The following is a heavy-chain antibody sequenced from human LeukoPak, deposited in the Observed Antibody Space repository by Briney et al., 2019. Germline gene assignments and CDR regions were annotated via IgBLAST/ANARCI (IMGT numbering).Heavy chain of an antibody. CDR2: INHSGST. V-gene: IGHV4-34*01. J-gene: IGHJ4*02. CDR1: GGSFSGYY. Sequence: PSETLSLTCAVYGGSFSGYYWSWIRQPPGKGLEWIGEINHSGSTNYNPSLKSRVTISVDTSKNQFSLKLSSVTAADTAVYYCARGFGRVRGYSYGYSPLYYWGQGTLVTVSS. CDR3: ARGFGRVRGYSYGYSPLYY. D-gene: IGHD5-18*01.